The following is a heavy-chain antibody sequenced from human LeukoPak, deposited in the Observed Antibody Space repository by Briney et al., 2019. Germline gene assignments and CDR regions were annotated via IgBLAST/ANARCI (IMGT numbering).Heavy chain of an antibody. J-gene: IGHJ3*02. CDR1: GYSISSGYY. CDR2: IYHSGST. D-gene: IGHD2-15*01. CDR3: ARSATLRVFDI. Sequence: SETLSLTCAVSGYSISSGYYWGWIRQPPGKGLEWIGNIYHSGSTYYNPSLKSRVTISVDTSKNQFSLKLSSVTAADTAVYYCARSATLRVFDIWGQGTMVTVSS. V-gene: IGHV4-38-2*01.